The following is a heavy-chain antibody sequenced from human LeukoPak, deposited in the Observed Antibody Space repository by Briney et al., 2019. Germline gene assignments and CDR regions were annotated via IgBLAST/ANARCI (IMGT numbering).Heavy chain of an antibody. CDR2: IYHSGST. Sequence: SETLSLTCTVSGGSISSYYWSWIRQPPGKGLVWIGYIYHSGSTNYNPSLKSRVTISVDTSKNQFSLKLSSMTAADTAVYYCARDAVAGTLGYYYYYYGMDVWGQGTTVTVSS. CDR3: ARDAVAGTLGYYYYYYGMDV. J-gene: IGHJ6*02. V-gene: IGHV4-59*01. D-gene: IGHD6-19*01. CDR1: GGSISSYY.